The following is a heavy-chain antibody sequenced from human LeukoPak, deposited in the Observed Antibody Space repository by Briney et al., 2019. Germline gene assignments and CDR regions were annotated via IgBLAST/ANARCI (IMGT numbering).Heavy chain of an antibody. D-gene: IGHD3-22*01. CDR2: IYTSGST. J-gene: IGHJ4*02. Sequence: SETLSLTCTVSGGSISSGSYYWSWIRQPAGKGLEWIGRIYTSGSTNYNPSLKSRATISVDTSKNQFSLKLSSVTAADTAVYYCARAAVNYYDSSGYIVTGAIDYWGQGTLVTVSS. CDR3: ARAAVNYYDSSGYIVTGAIDY. CDR1: GGSISSGSYY. V-gene: IGHV4-61*02.